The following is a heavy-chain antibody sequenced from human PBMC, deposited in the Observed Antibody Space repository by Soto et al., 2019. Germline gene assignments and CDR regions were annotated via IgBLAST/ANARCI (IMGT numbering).Heavy chain of an antibody. J-gene: IGHJ3*01. CDR3: ASPWGSFLTGRADALDV. Sequence: QVQLQESGPGLVKPSGTLSLTCAVSGGSISSSTWWSWVRQAPGKGLEWIGEIYDNGGTNYSPSLRSRVTLALYKSKNQFSQRLNSVTAEDTAVYYCASPWGSFLTGRADALDVWGQGKMVTVSS. V-gene: IGHV4-4*02. D-gene: IGHD3-9*01. CDR1: GGSISSSTW. CDR2: IYDNGGT.